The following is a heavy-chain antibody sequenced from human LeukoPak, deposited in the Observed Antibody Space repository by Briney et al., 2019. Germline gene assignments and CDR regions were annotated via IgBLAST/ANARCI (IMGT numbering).Heavy chain of an antibody. J-gene: IGHJ4*02. D-gene: IGHD3-10*01. V-gene: IGHV3-30*04. CDR1: VFTFSSYA. CDR3: AREGGERTYDY. CDR2: ISYDGSNK. Sequence: PGGSLRLSCAASVFTFSSYAMHWVRQAPGKGLEWVAVISYDGSNKYYADSVKGRFTISRDNSKNTLYLQMNSLRAEDTAVYYCAREGGERTYDYWGQGTLVTVSS.